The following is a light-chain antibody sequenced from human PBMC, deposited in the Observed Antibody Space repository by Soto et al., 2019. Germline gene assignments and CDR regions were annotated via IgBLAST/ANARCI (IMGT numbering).Light chain of an antibody. CDR3: CSYAGSYYV. CDR2: DVS. V-gene: IGLV2-11*01. CDR1: SSDVGGYNY. Sequence: QSVLTQPRPVSGSPGQSGTISCTGTSSDVGGYNYVSWYQQHPGKAPKLMIYDVSKRPSGVPDRFSGSKSGNTASLTISGLQAEDEADYYCCSYAGSYYVFGTGTKVTVL. J-gene: IGLJ1*01.